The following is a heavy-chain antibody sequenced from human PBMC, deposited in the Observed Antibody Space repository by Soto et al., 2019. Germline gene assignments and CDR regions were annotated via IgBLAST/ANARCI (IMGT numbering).Heavy chain of an antibody. CDR2: IYSTGYT. J-gene: IGHJ4*02. V-gene: IGHV4-39*01. CDR1: GGPINSQSYY. CDR3: VRPYNTLTPDY. Sequence: PSETLSLTCTASGGPINSQSYYGGWIRQRPGKGLEWIGTIYSTGYTHHNPSLSSRLSISVDTSKNQFSLQLTSVTAADTAVYFCVRPYNTLTPDYWGPGTLVT. D-gene: IGHD1-1*01.